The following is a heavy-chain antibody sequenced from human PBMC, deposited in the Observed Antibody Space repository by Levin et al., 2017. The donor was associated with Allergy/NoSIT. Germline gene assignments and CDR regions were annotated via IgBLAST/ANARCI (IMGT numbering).Heavy chain of an antibody. CDR2: IYSGGST. Sequence: GGSLRLSCAASGFTVSENYMSWVRQAPGKGLEWVSVIYSGGSTYYPNSVMGRFTISRDNSKNTLYLQMNSLRAEDTAVYYCATGACSVGSGYASHYWGQGTLVTVSS. V-gene: IGHV3-53*01. D-gene: IGHD2-15*01. J-gene: IGHJ4*02. CDR1: GFTVSENY. CDR3: ATGACSVGSGYASHY.